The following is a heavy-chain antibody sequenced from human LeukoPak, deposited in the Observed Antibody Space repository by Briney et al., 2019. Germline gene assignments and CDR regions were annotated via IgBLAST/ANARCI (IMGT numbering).Heavy chain of an antibody. CDR3: ARGRRVLRYFDWLSAGIYFDY. Sequence: SETLSLTCAVYGGSFSGYYWSWIRQPPGKGLEWIGEINHSGSTNYNPSLKSRVTISVDTSKNQFSLKLSSVTAADTAVYYCARGRRVLRYFDWLSAGIYFDYWGQGTLVTVSS. CDR1: GGSFSGYY. D-gene: IGHD3-9*01. CDR2: INHSGST. J-gene: IGHJ4*02. V-gene: IGHV4-34*01.